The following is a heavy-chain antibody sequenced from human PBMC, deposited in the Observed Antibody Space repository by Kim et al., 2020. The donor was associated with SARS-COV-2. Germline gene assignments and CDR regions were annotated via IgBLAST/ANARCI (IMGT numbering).Heavy chain of an antibody. J-gene: IGHJ6*02. D-gene: IGHD2-2*01. CDR3: AAGRVVPAAMYYYYGMDV. CDR2: IVVGSGNT. Sequence: SVKVSCKASGFTFTSSAMQWVRQARGQRLEWIGWIVVGSGNTNYAQKFQERVTITRDMSTSTAYMELSSLRSEDTAVYYCAAGRVVPAAMYYYYGMDVWGQGTTVTVSS. CDR1: GFTFTSSA. V-gene: IGHV1-58*02.